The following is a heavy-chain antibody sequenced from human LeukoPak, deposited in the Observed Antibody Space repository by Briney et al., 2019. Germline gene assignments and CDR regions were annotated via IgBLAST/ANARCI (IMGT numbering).Heavy chain of an antibody. CDR3: AKVYSSGWIRMKLNYFDY. J-gene: IGHJ4*02. D-gene: IGHD6-19*01. Sequence: GGSLRLSCAASGFTFSSYAMSWVRQAPGKGLEWVSAISGSGGSTHYADSVKGRFTISRDNSKNTLYLQMNSLRAEDTAVYYCAKVYSSGWIRMKLNYFDYWGQGTLVTVSS. V-gene: IGHV3-23*01. CDR2: ISGSGGST. CDR1: GFTFSSYA.